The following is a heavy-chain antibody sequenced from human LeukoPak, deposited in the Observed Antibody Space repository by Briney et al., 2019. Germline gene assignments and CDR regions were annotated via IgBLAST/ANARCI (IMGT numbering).Heavy chain of an antibody. V-gene: IGHV4-59*01. J-gene: IGHJ4*02. CDR3: ARAASGIVGASLFDY. CDR1: GDSISGYY. D-gene: IGHD1-26*01. CDR2: IYYSGTT. Sequence: PSETLSLTCNVSGDSISGYYWSWIRQPPGEGLEWIGYIYYSGTTNYNPSLKSRVTISIDTSKNQFSLKLTSVTAADTAVYYCARAASGIVGASLFDYWGQGTLVTVSS.